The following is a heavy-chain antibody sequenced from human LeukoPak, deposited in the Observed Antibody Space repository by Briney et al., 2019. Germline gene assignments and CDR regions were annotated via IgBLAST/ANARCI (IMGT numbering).Heavy chain of an antibody. J-gene: IGHJ4*02. V-gene: IGHV1-2*02. CDR3: ARARVPIAVAGLYYFDY. CDR2: IKPDSGSS. Sequence: ASVKVSCKAPGYTFTAYYIHWLRQAPGQGPEWMGWIKPDSGSSHYAQKFQGRVTMTRDTSSNSAYMDLTRLKSDDTALYYCARARVPIAVAGLYYFDYWGQGALVTVSS. D-gene: IGHD6-19*01. CDR1: GYTFTAYY.